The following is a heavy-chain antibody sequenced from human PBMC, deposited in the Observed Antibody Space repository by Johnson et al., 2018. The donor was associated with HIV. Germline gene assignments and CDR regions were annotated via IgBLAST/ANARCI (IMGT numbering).Heavy chain of an antibody. D-gene: IGHD6-25*01. CDR2: INWNGDST. Sequence: MLLVESGGGVVRPGGSLRLSCAASGFTFNEYGMSWVRQVSGKGLEWVSAINWNGDSTSYADSVKGRFTISRDNAKNSLYLQMNSLRAEDTAFYYCARATDQRLDAFDIWGQGTMGTVSS. CDR1: GFTFNEYG. J-gene: IGHJ3*02. V-gene: IGHV3-20*04. CDR3: ARATDQRLDAFDI.